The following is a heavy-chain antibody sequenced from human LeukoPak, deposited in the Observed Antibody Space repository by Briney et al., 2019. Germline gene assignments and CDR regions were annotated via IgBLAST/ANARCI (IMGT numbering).Heavy chain of an antibody. CDR2: ISGSGGNT. V-gene: IGHV3-23*01. D-gene: IGHD4-17*01. CDR3: AGGDYRAYMDV. Sequence: PGGSLRLSCAASGFTFTNYGMGWVRQGPGKGLEWVSAISGSGGNTYYADSVKGRFTISRDNAKNSLYLQMNSLRAEDTAVYYCAGGDYRAYMDVWGKGTTVTVSS. J-gene: IGHJ6*03. CDR1: GFTFTNYG.